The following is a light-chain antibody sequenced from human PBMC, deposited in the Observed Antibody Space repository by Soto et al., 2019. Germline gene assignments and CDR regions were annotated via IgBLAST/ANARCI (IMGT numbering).Light chain of an antibody. J-gene: IGLJ1*01. CDR3: SSYTTTNTLYV. Sequence: QSALTQPASVSGSPGQSITIPCTGTNSDVGGYNYVSWYQHHPGKAPKHMIYEVFNRPSGVSSRFSGSKSGSTASLTISGLQAEDEADYYCSSYTTTNTLYVFGTGTKLTVL. CDR2: EVF. CDR1: NSDVGGYNY. V-gene: IGLV2-14*01.